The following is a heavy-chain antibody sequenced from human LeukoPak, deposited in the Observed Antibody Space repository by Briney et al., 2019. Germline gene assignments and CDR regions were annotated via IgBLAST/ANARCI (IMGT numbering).Heavy chain of an antibody. CDR1: GFTFSSYS. D-gene: IGHD5-24*01. CDR3: ARDPRWLQFDKGVHDY. J-gene: IGHJ4*02. CDR2: ISSSSSYI. V-gene: IGHV3-21*01. Sequence: PGGSLRLSCAASGFTFSSYSMNWVRQAPGKGLEWVSSISSSSSYIYYADSVKGRFTISRDNAKNSLYLQMNSLRAEDTAVYYCARDPRWLQFDKGVHDYWGQGTLVTVSS.